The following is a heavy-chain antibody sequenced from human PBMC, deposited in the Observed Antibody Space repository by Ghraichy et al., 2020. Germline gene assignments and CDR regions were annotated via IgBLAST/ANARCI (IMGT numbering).Heavy chain of an antibody. J-gene: IGHJ4*02. CDR3: SRERREATIMLGDY. CDR1: GFTFSSYA. Sequence: LSLTCAASGFTFSSYAMHWVRQAPGKGLEWVAVDGNNKYYADSVKGRFTVSRDNSKNTLYLQMNSLRAEDTAVYYCSRERREATIMLGDYWGRGTLVTVSS. V-gene: IGHV3-30-3*01. D-gene: IGHD1-26*01. CDR2: DGNNK.